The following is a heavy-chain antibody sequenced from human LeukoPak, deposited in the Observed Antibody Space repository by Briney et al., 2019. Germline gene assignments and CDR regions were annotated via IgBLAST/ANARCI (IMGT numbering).Heavy chain of an antibody. J-gene: IGHJ5*02. CDR2: IYHSGST. D-gene: IGHD2-2*01. Sequence: SETLSLTCAVSGYSISSGYYWGWIRQPPGKGLGWIGSIYHSGSTYYNPSLKSRVTISVDTSKNQFSLKLSSVTAADTAVYYCARQSTRYCSSTSCHDLNWFDPWGQGTLVTVSS. CDR3: ARQSTRYCSSTSCHDLNWFDP. CDR1: GYSISSGYY. V-gene: IGHV4-38-2*01.